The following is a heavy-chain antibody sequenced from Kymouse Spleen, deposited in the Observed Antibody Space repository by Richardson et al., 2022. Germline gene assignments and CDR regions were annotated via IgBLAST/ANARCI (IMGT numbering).Heavy chain of an antibody. V-gene: IGHV4-34*01. CDR1: GGSFSGYY. Sequence: QVQLQQWGAGLLKPSETLSLTCAVYGGSFSGYYWSWIRQPPGKGLEWIGEINHSGSTNYNPSLKSRVTISVDTSKNQFSLKLSSVTAADTAVYYCARGRELLWFGESSYFDYWGQGTLVTVSS. CDR3: ARGRELLWFGESSYFDY. D-gene: IGHD3-10*01. J-gene: IGHJ4*02. CDR2: INHSGST.